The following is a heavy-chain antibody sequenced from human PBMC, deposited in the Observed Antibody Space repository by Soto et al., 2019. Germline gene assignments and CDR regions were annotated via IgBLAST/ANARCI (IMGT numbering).Heavy chain of an antibody. Sequence: TLSLTCALTRGSINSGDSSWSWLPPPPGKGLELIGYIYHIGSAFSNPALRSRVTISIDRSKNHFSLKLTSVTAADTAVYYCARGAAFFDWVYDLWGQGALVTVSS. V-gene: IGHV4-30-2*01. D-gene: IGHD3-9*01. CDR3: ARGAAFFDWVYDL. CDR2: IYHIGSA. J-gene: IGHJ5*02. CDR1: RGSINSGDSS.